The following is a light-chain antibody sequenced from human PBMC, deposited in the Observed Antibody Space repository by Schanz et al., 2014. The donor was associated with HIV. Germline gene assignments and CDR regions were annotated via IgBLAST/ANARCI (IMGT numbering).Light chain of an antibody. J-gene: IGKJ5*01. V-gene: IGKV1-17*01. CDR2: AAS. CDR1: QGIGND. CDR3: QEYNSDSTT. Sequence: DIQMTQSPSSLSASVGDRVTITCRASQGIGNDLDWYQQKPGKAPKRLIYAASSLQSGVPSRFIGSGSGTKFTLTISSLQPDDFATYYCQEYNSDSTTFGQGTRLEIK.